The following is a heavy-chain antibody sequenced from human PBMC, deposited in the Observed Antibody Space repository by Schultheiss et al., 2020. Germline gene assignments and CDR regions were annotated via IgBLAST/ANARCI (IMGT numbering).Heavy chain of an antibody. CDR1: GGSISSYY. V-gene: IGHV4-59*06. CDR2: IYYSGST. CDR3: ARDRYFEGDLYGMDV. J-gene: IGHJ6*02. D-gene: IGHD3-9*01. Sequence: SETLSLTCTVSGGSISSYYWGWIRQPPGKGLEWIGYIYYSGSTYYNPSLKSRVTISVDTSKNQFSLKLSSVTAADTAVYYCARDRYFEGDLYGMDVWGQGTTVTVSS.